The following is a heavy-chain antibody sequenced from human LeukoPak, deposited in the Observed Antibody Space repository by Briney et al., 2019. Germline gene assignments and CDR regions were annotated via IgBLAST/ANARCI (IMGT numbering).Heavy chain of an antibody. V-gene: IGHV4-59*01. Sequence: PSETLSLTCTVSGGSISSYYWSWIRQPPGKGLEWIGYIYYSGSTNYNPSLKSRVTISVDTSKNQFSLKLSSATAADTAVYYCARDSQIITMVRGVTPYYYYGMDVWGQGTTVTVSS. D-gene: IGHD3-10*01. J-gene: IGHJ6*02. CDR1: GGSISSYY. CDR3: ARDSQIITMVRGVTPYYYYGMDV. CDR2: IYYSGST.